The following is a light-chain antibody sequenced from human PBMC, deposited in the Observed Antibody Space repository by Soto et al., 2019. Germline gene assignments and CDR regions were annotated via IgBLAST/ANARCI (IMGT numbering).Light chain of an antibody. CDR3: QHYGSLSWT. CDR1: QSVRSRY. Sequence: EIVLTHFPGTLSLPLWERATLSCRSSQSVRSRYVAWYQQKPGQAPRLLIYGTSSRATGIPERFSGSGSGTDFTLSISRLEPEDFVVYFCQHYGSLSWTFGRGTKVDNK. J-gene: IGKJ1*01. CDR2: GTS. V-gene: IGKV3-20*01.